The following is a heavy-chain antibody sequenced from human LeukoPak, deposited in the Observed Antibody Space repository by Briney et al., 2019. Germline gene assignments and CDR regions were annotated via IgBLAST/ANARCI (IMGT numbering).Heavy chain of an antibody. Sequence: GGSLRLSCAASGFTFSSYSMNWVRQAPGKGLEWVSSISSSNSYIYYADSVKGRFTISIDNAKNSLYLQMNSLRAEDTAVYYCARDTTIFGVVIDYWGQGTLVTVSS. CDR2: ISSSNSYI. CDR3: ARDTTIFGVVIDY. D-gene: IGHD3-3*01. J-gene: IGHJ4*02. V-gene: IGHV3-21*01. CDR1: GFTFSSYS.